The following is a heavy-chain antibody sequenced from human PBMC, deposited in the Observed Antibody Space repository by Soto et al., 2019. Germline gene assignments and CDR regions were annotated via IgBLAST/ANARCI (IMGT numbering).Heavy chain of an antibody. Sequence: WGSLRLSCAASGFSFSSYTMNLFRQSPGKWLEWVSSINNNSGRKYYADSVKGRFTISRDNSKNTLFLQMNSLKAEDTAVYFCAKDGDYEYFDYWGQGTQVTVSS. D-gene: IGHD3-22*01. V-gene: IGHV3-23*01. CDR2: INNNSGRK. CDR1: GFSFSSYT. J-gene: IGHJ4*02. CDR3: AKDGDYEYFDY.